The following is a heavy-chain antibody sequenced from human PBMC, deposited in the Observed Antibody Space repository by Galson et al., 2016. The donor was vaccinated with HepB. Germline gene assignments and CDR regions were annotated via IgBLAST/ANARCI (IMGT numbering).Heavy chain of an antibody. J-gene: IGHJ3*02. CDR1: GFAFSTSA. V-gene: IGHV1-58*01. CDR2: LVVGSGNT. Sequence: SVKVSCKASGFAFSTSAVQWVRQARGQRLELIGWLVVGSGNTHNAQKLQERVTITRDMSTSTAYMELSSRRSEDTAVYYCAADSSLGAFDIWGQVTLVTVSS. D-gene: IGHD7-27*01. CDR3: AADSSLGAFDI.